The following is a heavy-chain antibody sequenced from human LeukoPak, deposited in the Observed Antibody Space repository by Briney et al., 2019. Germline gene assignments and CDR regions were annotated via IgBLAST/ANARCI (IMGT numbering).Heavy chain of an antibody. V-gene: IGHV3-23*01. CDR2: IRGSGDPA. CDR3: AKDLSSGTGRGFDH. J-gene: IGHJ4*02. Sequence: GGSLRLSCVASGFPFSAYAMSWVRQAPNKGLEWVSGIRGSGDPAYYAESVRGRFTVYRDNFRNIVYLQMNSLRAEDTALYYCAKDLSSGTGRGFDHWGQGTLVSVSS. D-gene: IGHD3/OR15-3a*01. CDR1: GFPFSAYA.